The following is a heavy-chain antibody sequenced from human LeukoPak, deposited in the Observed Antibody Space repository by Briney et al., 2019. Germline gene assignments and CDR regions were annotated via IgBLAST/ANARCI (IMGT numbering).Heavy chain of an antibody. CDR2: IWYDGSNK. CDR3: AKPDEAIVGATRPFDY. D-gene: IGHD1-26*01. J-gene: IGHJ4*02. Sequence: GGSLRLSCAASGFTFSSYGMHWVRQAPGKGLEWVAVIWYDGSNKYYADSVKGRFTISRDNSKNTLYLQMNSLRAEDTAVYYCAKPDEAIVGATRPFDYWGQGTLVTVSS. CDR1: GFTFSSYG. V-gene: IGHV3-33*06.